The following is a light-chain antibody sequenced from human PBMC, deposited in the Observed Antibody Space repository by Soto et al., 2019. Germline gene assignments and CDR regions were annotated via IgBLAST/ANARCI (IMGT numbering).Light chain of an antibody. Sequence: SALAQPASVSGSPGQSITISCTGTSSDVGGYNFVSWYRQYSGEVPKLIIFEGNKRPSGVSDRFSASKSGNTASLTISGLQAEDQADYYCCSYAGFSSFVFGAGTKVTVL. V-gene: IGLV2-23*03. CDR2: EGN. J-gene: IGLJ1*01. CDR1: SSDVGGYNF. CDR3: CSYAGFSSFV.